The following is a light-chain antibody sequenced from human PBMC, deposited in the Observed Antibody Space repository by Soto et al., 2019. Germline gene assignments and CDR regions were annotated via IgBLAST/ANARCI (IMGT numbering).Light chain of an antibody. CDR3: SPFTSRCTYV. J-gene: IGLJ1*01. Sequence: QSVLTQPASVSGCPGQSIAISCTGTRSDVGAYNYVAWYQQHPGKAPKLMISEVTNRPSGVSDRFSGSKSGNTASLTISGLQAEDEADYYCSPFTSRCTYVLGTGTKGTVL. CDR2: EVT. CDR1: RSDVGAYNY. V-gene: IGLV2-14*01.